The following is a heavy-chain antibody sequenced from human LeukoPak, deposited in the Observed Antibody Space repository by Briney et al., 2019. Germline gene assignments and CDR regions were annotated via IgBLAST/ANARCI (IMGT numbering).Heavy chain of an antibody. CDR2: INHSGSA. Sequence: PSETLSLTCSVYGGSFSGYWWSWIRQPPGKGLEWLGEINHSGSANYNPSPNRRVTISVDTSKSQFSLRLSAVTAADTAVCYCARARRDSGYYRIDYWGQGTLVTVSS. D-gene: IGHD3-3*01. V-gene: IGHV4-34*01. CDR1: GGSFSGYW. J-gene: IGHJ4*02. CDR3: ARARRDSGYYRIDY.